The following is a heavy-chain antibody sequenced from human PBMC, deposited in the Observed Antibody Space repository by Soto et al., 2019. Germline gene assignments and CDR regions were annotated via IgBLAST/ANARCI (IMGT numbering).Heavy chain of an antibody. D-gene: IGHD2-2*01. CDR3: ATYCSSTSCEASYYYYGMDV. CDR1: GGTFSSYA. CDR2: IIPIFGTA. V-gene: IGHV1-69*06. Sequence: QVQLVQSGAEVKKPGSSVKVSCKASGGTFSSYAISWVRQAPGQGLEWMGGIIPIFGTANYAQKFQGRVTITADKSTSTAYMELSSLRSEDTAVYYCATYCSSTSCEASYYYYGMDVRGQGTTVTVSS. J-gene: IGHJ6*02.